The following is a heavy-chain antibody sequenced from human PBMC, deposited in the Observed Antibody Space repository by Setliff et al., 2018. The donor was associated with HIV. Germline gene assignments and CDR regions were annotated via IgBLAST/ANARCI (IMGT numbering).Heavy chain of an antibody. V-gene: IGHV1-18*01. CDR3: ARTLYSSFSSFDY. CDR1: GYMFIAYG. J-gene: IGHJ4*02. D-gene: IGHD6-19*01. CDR2: IGPYNDRT. Sequence: ASVKVSCKPSGYMFIAYGMSWVRRAPGQGLEWMGWIGPYNDRTEYAQKFQGRVSLTIDTSASTAYMELSRLRSDDTALYYCARTLYSSFSSFDYWGQGTLVTVS.